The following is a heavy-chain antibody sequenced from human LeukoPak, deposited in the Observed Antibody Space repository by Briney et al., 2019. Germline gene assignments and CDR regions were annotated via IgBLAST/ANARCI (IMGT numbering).Heavy chain of an antibody. D-gene: IGHD2-21*02. CDR1: GYTFTSYY. CDR3: AVVTAKGVFDD. Sequence: ASVKVSCKASGYTFTSYYMYWVRPAPGQGLEWMGIINPSGGSTSYAQKFQGRVTMTRDTSTSTVYMELSSLRSEDTAVCYCAVVTAKGVFDDWGQGTLVTVSS. V-gene: IGHV1-46*01. J-gene: IGHJ4*02. CDR2: INPSGGST.